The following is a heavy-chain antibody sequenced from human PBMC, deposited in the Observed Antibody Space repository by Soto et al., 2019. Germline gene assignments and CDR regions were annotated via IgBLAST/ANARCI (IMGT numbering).Heavy chain of an antibody. CDR3: ASHTDAGSYF. J-gene: IGHJ4*02. CDR2: IYLGGSI. CDR1: GASISSYY. V-gene: IGHV4-59*01. D-gene: IGHD3-10*01. Sequence: SETLCLTCSVSGASISSYYYTWIRPTPGKGLEWIGYIYLGGSINYNPSFKSRVIISVDTSKNQFSLKLRSVTAGDMAVYYCASHTDAGSYFWGQGTLVTVS.